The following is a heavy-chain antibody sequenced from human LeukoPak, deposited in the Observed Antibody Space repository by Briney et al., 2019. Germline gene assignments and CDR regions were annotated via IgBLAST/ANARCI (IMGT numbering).Heavy chain of an antibody. Sequence: SETLSLTCTVSGASISSPSYYWAWIRQPAWKALEWIGRIHIGGDTNYNPSLSSRVTISVDTSKSQFSLKLNSVTAADTAVYYRATRKGVYNWGSLDYWGQGTLVTVSS. J-gene: IGHJ4*02. CDR3: ATRKGVYNWGSLDY. D-gene: IGHD1-20*01. CDR1: GASISSPSYY. CDR2: IHIGGDT. V-gene: IGHV4-61*02.